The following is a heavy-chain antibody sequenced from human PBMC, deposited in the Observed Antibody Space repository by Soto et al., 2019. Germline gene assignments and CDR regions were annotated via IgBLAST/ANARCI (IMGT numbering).Heavy chain of an antibody. CDR1: GFTFSSYG. CDR3: ARAGSGYYGMDV. J-gene: IGHJ6*02. Sequence: GGTLRLSCAASGFTFSSYGMHGVRQAPGKGLEWVAVIWYDGSNKYYADSVKGRFTISRDNSKNTLYLKMNSLRAEDTAVYYCARAGSGYYGMDVWGQGTTVTVSS. CDR2: IWYDGSNK. D-gene: IGHD3-22*01. V-gene: IGHV3-33*01.